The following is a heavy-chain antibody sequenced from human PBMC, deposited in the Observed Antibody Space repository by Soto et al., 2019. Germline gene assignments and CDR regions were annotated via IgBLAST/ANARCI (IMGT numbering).Heavy chain of an antibody. D-gene: IGHD6-13*01. Sequence: SETLSLTCAVNGGSFTGYYGCWIRHSPGKGLEWIGEVSHRGSTNYNPSLKSRVTMSIDTSKNQFFLKLNSVTAADTGLYFCARNGGSTWYYFDSWGQGTVVTVSS. J-gene: IGHJ4*02. CDR1: GGSFTGYY. V-gene: IGHV4-34*01. CDR2: VSHRGST. CDR3: ARNGGSTWYYFDS.